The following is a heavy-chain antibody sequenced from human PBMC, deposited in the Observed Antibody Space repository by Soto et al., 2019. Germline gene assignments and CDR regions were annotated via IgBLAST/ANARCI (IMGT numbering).Heavy chain of an antibody. J-gene: IGHJ6*02. CDR1: GFTFSSYG. Sequence: GGSLRLSCAASGFTFSSYGMHWVRQAPGKGLEWVAVIWYDGSNKYYGDSVKGRFTISGDNSKNTLYLQMNSLSAEDTAVYYCARSAVVVVAATTNYGMDVWGQGTTVTVSS. D-gene: IGHD2-15*01. V-gene: IGHV3-33*01. CDR2: IWYDGSNK. CDR3: ARSAVVVVAATTNYGMDV.